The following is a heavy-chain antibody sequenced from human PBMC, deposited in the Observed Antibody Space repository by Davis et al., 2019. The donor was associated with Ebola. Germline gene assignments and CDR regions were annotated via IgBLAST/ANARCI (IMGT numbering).Heavy chain of an antibody. Sequence: GESLKISCAASGFTFSSYGMHWVRQAPGKGLEWVAVIWYDGSNKYYADSVKGRFTISRDNSKNTLYLQMNSLRAEDTAVYYCARDGPVGAILYGMDVWGQGTTVTVSS. V-gene: IGHV3-33*01. CDR2: IWYDGSNK. CDR1: GFTFSSYG. CDR3: ARDGPVGAILYGMDV. J-gene: IGHJ6*02. D-gene: IGHD1-26*01.